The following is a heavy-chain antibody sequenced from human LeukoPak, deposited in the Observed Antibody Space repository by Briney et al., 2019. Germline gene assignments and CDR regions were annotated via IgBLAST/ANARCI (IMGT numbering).Heavy chain of an antibody. CDR3: ARQRRSLLSPFDY. Sequence: SETLSLTCTVSGGSISSSSYYWGWIRQPPGQGLEWIGSVYYSGSTYYNPSLKSRVTISVDTSKNQFSLKLSSVTAADTAMYYCARQRRSLLSPFDYWGQGTLVTVSS. CDR2: VYYSGST. V-gene: IGHV4-39*01. J-gene: IGHJ4*02. CDR1: GGSISSSSYY. D-gene: IGHD3-16*02.